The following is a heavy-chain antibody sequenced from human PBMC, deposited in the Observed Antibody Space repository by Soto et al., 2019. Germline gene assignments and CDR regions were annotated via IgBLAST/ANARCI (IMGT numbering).Heavy chain of an antibody. CDR3: ARDPGGEAPTAFDI. CDR1: GDSVYRNSAA. V-gene: IGHV6-1*01. Sequence: PSQTLSLTCAISGDSVYRNSAAWNWIRQSPSRGLEWLGRTYYRSKWYNDYAVSVKSRITINPDTSKNQFSLQLNSVTPEDTVVYFCARDPGGEAPTAFDIWGQGTMVTVSS. J-gene: IGHJ3*02. D-gene: IGHD4-17*01. CDR2: TYYRSKWYN.